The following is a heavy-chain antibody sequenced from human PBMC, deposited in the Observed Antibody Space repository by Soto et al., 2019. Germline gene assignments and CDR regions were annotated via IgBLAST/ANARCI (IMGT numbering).Heavy chain of an antibody. CDR1: GGSISSYY. J-gene: IGHJ4*02. D-gene: IGHD2-2*01. CDR2: IYYSGST. CDR3: ARRYVSCFDY. Sequence: QVQLQESGPGLVKPSETLSLTCTVSGGSISSYYWSWIRQPPGKGLEWIGYIYYSGSTNYNPSHNTRVIISGQTSNTPFSLKLSSVFAADTAVYYCARRYVSCFDYWGQGTLVTVSP. V-gene: IGHV4-59*08.